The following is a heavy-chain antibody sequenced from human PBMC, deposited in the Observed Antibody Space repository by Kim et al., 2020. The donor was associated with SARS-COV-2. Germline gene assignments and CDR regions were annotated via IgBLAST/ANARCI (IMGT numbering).Heavy chain of an antibody. V-gene: IGHV1-46*01. CDR3: ARRDRLWFGDLGGWFDP. D-gene: IGHD3-10*01. J-gene: IGHJ5*02. CDR2: INPSGGST. Sequence: ASVKVSCKASGYTFTSYYMHWVRQAPGQGLEWMGIINPSGGSTSYAQKFQGRVTMTRDTSTSTVYMELSSLRSEDTAVYYCARRDRLWFGDLGGWFDPWGQGTLVTVSS. CDR1: GYTFTSYY.